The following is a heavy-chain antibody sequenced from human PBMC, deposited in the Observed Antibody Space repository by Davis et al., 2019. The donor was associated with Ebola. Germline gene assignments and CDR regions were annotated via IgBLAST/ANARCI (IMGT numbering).Heavy chain of an antibody. CDR1: GGSVSSGTYF. V-gene: IGHV4-61*01. Sequence: MPGGSLRLSCTVSGGSVSSGTYFWSWIRQPPGKGLEWIGYIYYSGSTNYNPSLKSRVTISVDTSKNQFSLKLSSVNAADTAVYYCERTRSVTFDAFDIWGQGTMVTVSS. CDR2: IYYSGST. J-gene: IGHJ3*02. CDR3: ERTRSVTFDAFDI. D-gene: IGHD4-17*01.